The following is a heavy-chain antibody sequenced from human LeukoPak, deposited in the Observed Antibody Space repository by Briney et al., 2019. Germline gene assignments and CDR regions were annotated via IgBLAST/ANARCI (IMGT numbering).Heavy chain of an antibody. CDR1: GFSFGDYA. CDR2: IRSKAYGGTT. Sequence: GGSLRFSCTVSGFSFGDYAMSWVRQAPGKGLEWVGFIRSKAYGGTTEYAASVKGRFTISRDDSKRIAYLQMNSPKTEDTAVYYCTRTFAVAGIPSPGYWGQGTLVTVSS. J-gene: IGHJ4*02. V-gene: IGHV3-49*04. CDR3: TRTFAVAGIPSPGY. D-gene: IGHD6-19*01.